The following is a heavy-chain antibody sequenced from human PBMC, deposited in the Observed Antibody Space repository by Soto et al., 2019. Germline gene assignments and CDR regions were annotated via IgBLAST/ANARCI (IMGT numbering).Heavy chain of an antibody. V-gene: IGHV4-59*08. Sequence: SETLSLTCTVSGGSISSYYWSWIRQPPGKGLEYIGYIHYSGSTNYKPSLRSRVTISVETSKNQFSLKLSSVTAADTAVYYCARHWTGLDYWGQGTLVTVSS. CDR1: GGSISSYY. J-gene: IGHJ4*02. CDR2: IHYSGST. D-gene: IGHD2-8*02. CDR3: ARHWTGLDY.